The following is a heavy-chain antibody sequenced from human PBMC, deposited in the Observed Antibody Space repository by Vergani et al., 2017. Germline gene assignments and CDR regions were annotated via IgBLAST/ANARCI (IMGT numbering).Heavy chain of an antibody. CDR1: GYTFSNYY. Sequence: QVQVVPSGAEVKKSGASVKVSCKTSGYTFSNYYMHWVRQAPGQGLEWMGIINPSGGHTNDAQKFQGRVTMTRDTNTSTVYMVLSSLRSEAPAIYCCARGEYGILTGYRYWGQGTLGTVSA. D-gene: IGHD3-9*01. CDR2: INPSGGHT. CDR3: ARGEYGILTGYRY. V-gene: IGHV1-46*03. J-gene: IGHJ4*02.